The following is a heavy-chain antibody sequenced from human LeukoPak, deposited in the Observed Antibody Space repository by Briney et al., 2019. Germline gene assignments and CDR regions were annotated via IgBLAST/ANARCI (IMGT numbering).Heavy chain of an antibody. D-gene: IGHD5-18*01. CDR3: ARADSGQLWLVIYAFDI. J-gene: IGHJ3*02. Sequence: SETLSLTCAVSGYSISSGYYWGWIRQPPGKGLEWIGSIYHSGSTYYNPSLESRVTISVDTSKNQFSLKLSSVTAADTAVYYCARADSGQLWLVIYAFDIWGQGTMVTVSS. CDR1: GYSISSGYY. CDR2: IYHSGST. V-gene: IGHV4-38-2*01.